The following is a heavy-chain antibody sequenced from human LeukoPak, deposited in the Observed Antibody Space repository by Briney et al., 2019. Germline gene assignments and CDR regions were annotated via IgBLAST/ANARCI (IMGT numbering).Heavy chain of an antibody. CDR1: GFTFSSYS. V-gene: IGHV3-48*01. D-gene: IGHD6-6*01. J-gene: IGHJ3*02. Sequence: GGSLRLSCAASGFTFSSYSMNWVRQAPGKGLEWVSYISSSSSTIYYAGSVKGRFTISRDNAQNSLYLQMNSLRAEDTAVYYCARGFPARRGAFDIWGQGTKVTVSS. CDR3: ARGFPARRGAFDI. CDR2: ISSSSSTI.